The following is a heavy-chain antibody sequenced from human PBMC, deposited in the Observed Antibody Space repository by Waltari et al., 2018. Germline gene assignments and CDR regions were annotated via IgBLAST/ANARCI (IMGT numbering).Heavy chain of an antibody. V-gene: IGHV4-39*07. CDR3: ASRGGYTNGWDY. Sequence: QPLLQESGPGLVKPSETLSLTCSVSGDSLSSRNYFWGWIRQPPGKGLQWIGSIYYPGNTYYNPSLKSRLTMSLDTSKNQFSMRLTSVTAADTAVYFCASRGGYTNGWDYWGQGTPVTVSS. CDR1: GDSLSSRNYF. D-gene: IGHD2-8*01. J-gene: IGHJ4*02. CDR2: IYYPGNT.